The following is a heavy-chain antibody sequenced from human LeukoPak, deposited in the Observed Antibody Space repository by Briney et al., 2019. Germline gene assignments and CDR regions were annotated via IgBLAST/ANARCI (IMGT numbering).Heavy chain of an antibody. J-gene: IGHJ4*02. Sequence: GGSLRLSCVVSGITLSNYGMTWVRQAPGKGLEWVADISDTGGRTNYADSVRGRFTISRDNPKNTLYLQMNSLRAEDTAVYFCAKRGVVIRVILVGFHKEAYYFDSWGQGALVTVSS. CDR2: ISDTGGRT. V-gene: IGHV3-23*01. CDR1: GITLSNYG. D-gene: IGHD3-22*01. CDR3: AKRGVVIRVILVGFHKEAYYFDS.